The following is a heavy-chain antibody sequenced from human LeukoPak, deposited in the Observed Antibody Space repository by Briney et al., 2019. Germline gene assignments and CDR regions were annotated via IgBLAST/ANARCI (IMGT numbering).Heavy chain of an antibody. J-gene: IGHJ4*02. CDR2: ISGSGGST. CDR3: AKGGMTTVVTRNYFDY. V-gene: IGHV3-23*01. D-gene: IGHD4-23*01. CDR1: GFGFNNAW. Sequence: PGGSLRLSCAASGFGFNNAWMSWVRQAPGKGLEWVSAISGSGGSTYYADSVKGRFTISRDNSKNTLYLQMNSLRAEDTAVYYCAKGGMTTVVTRNYFDYWGQGTLVTVSS.